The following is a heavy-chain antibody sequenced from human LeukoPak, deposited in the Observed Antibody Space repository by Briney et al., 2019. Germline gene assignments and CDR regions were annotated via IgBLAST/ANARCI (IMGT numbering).Heavy chain of an antibody. D-gene: IGHD3-22*01. V-gene: IGHV4-39*07. CDR1: GGAISSSSHY. Sequence: SETLSLTCTVSGGAISSSSHYWGWIRQPPGKGLEWIGSIYYNGSTYYNPSLKSRVTISVDTSKNQFSLKLSSVTAADTAVYYCARDIYDSSGYYDYWGQGTLVTVSS. CDR3: ARDIYDSSGYYDY. CDR2: IYYNGST. J-gene: IGHJ4*02.